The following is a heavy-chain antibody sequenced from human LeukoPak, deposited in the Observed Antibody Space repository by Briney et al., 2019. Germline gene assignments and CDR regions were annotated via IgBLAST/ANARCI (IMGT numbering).Heavy chain of an antibody. CDR1: EYTFTGYY. D-gene: IGHD3-3*01. J-gene: IGHJ4*02. CDR3: ARDPPSYDFWSGYYLDY. Sequence: ASVKVSCKASEYTFTGYYMHWVRQAPGQGLEWMGWINPNSGGTNYAQKFQGRVTMTRDTSISTAYMELSRLRSDDTAVYYCARDPPSYDFWSGYYLDYWGQGTLVTVSS. CDR2: INPNSGGT. V-gene: IGHV1-2*02.